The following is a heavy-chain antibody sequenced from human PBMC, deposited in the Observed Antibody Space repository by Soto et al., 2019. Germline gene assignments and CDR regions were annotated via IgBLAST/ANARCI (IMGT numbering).Heavy chain of an antibody. D-gene: IGHD2-21*02. CDR1: GGTFSSYT. CDR2: IIPILGIA. Sequence: QVQLVQSGAEVKKPGSSVKVSCKASGGTFSSYTISWVRQAPGQGLEWMGRIIPILGIANYAQKFQGRVTITADKSTSTAYMELSSLRSEDTAVYYCARGAGIVVVTAIPVTGMDVWGQGTTVTVSS. CDR3: ARGAGIVVVTAIPVTGMDV. V-gene: IGHV1-69*02. J-gene: IGHJ6*02.